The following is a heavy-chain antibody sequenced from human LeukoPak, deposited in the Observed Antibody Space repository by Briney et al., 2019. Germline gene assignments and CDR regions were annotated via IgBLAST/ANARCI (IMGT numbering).Heavy chain of an antibody. D-gene: IGHD3-10*01. J-gene: IGHJ3*02. Sequence: GGSLRLSCAASGFTFSSYGMHWVRQAPGKGLEWVAVISNDGVNKYYVDSVKGRFTISRDNVKNSLYLQMNTLRDEDTAVYFCARDRYGSGTSPDSFDIWGQGTMVTVSS. CDR3: ARDRYGSGTSPDSFDI. CDR2: ISNDGVNK. CDR1: GFTFSSYG. V-gene: IGHV3-30*03.